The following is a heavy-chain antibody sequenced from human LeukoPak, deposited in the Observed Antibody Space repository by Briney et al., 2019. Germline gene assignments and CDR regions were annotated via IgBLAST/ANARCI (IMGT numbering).Heavy chain of an antibody. CDR1: GWTFSRYS. Sequence: ACPLTLPCAASGWTFSRYSMIGLGQAPGKGLEWVSGVSVSGCSTYNAHSVKGRFTIYRDNSKNTLYLQMTSLRAEDTAVYYCAKIGGSGSYDFDYWGQGALVTVSS. CDR3: AKIGGSGSYDFDY. V-gene: IGHV3-23*01. CDR2: VSVSGCST. J-gene: IGHJ4*02. D-gene: IGHD3-10*01.